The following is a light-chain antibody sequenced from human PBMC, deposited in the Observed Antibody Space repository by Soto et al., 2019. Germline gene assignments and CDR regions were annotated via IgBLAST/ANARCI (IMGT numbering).Light chain of an antibody. Sequence: EIVLTHSPGTLSLSPGERATLSCRASQSVSSSYLAWYQQKPGQAPRLLIYGASSRATGIPDRFSGSGSGTYFTLTISRLEPEDFAVYYWQQYGSSPGGTFGPGTKVDIK. J-gene: IGKJ3*01. V-gene: IGKV3-20*01. CDR1: QSVSSSY. CDR3: QQYGSSPGGT. CDR2: GAS.